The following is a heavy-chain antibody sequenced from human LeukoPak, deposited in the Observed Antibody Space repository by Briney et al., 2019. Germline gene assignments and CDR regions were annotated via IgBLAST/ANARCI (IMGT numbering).Heavy chain of an antibody. V-gene: IGHV4-4*02. CDR3: ARDPQGIVGAPDAFDI. J-gene: IGHJ3*02. CDR1: GGSISSSNW. Sequence: PSETLSLTCAVSGGSISSSNWWSWVRPPPGKGLEWIGEIYHSGSTNYNPSLKGRVTISVDKSKNQFSLKLSSVTAADTAVYYCARDPQGIVGAPDAFDIWGQGTMVTVSS. CDR2: IYHSGST. D-gene: IGHD1-26*01.